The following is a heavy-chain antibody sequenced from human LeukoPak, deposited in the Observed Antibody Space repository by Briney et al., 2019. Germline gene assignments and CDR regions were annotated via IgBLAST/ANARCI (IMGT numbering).Heavy chain of an antibody. D-gene: IGHD3-9*01. CDR3: ATAESNYDILTGYSRY. CDR2: ISYDGSNK. V-gene: IGHV3-30*04. Sequence: GGSLRLSCAATGFTFSSYAMHWVRQAPGKGLEWVAVISYDGSNKYYADSVKGRFTISRDNSKNTLYLQMNSLRAEDTAVYYCATAESNYDILTGYSRYWGQGTLVTVSS. J-gene: IGHJ4*02. CDR1: GFTFSSYA.